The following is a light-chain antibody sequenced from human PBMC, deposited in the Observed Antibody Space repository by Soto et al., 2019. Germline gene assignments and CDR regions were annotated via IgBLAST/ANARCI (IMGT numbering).Light chain of an antibody. V-gene: IGKV3-11*01. CDR3: LQRGDWPPLT. CDR2: DAS. Sequence: EIVLTQSPATLSLSPGERATLSCRASQSVGSSLAWYQQKPGQAPMLLIYDASNRATGIPARFSGSGSGTDFTLTISSLESEDFAVYYCLQRGDWPPLTFGQGTKVEIK. J-gene: IGKJ1*01. CDR1: QSVGSS.